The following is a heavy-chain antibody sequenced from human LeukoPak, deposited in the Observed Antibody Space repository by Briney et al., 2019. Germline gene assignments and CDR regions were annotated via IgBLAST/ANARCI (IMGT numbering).Heavy chain of an antibody. V-gene: IGHV1-2*02. CDR3: ARDPTWELLFDY. J-gene: IGHJ4*02. D-gene: IGHD1-26*01. Sequence: ASVKVSCKASGYTFTGCYMHWVRQAPGQGLEWMGWINPNSGGTNYAQKFQGRVTMTRDTSISTAYMELSRLRSDDTAVYYCARDPTWELLFDYWGQGTLVTVSS. CDR2: INPNSGGT. CDR1: GYTFTGCY.